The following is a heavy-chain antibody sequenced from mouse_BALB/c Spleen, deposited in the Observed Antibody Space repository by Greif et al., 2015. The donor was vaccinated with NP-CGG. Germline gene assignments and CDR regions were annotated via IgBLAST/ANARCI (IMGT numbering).Heavy chain of an antibody. V-gene: IGHV14-1*02. J-gene: IGHJ3*01. CDR1: GFNIKDYY. CDR3: ARKNYRYPWFAY. CDR2: IDPENGNT. D-gene: IGHD2-14*01. Sequence: EVQLQESGAELVRPGALVKLSCKASGFNIKDYYMHWVKQRPEQGLEWIGWIDPENGNTIYDPKFQGKASITADTSSNTAYLQLSSLTSEDTAVYYCARKNYRYPWFAYWGQGTLVTVSA.